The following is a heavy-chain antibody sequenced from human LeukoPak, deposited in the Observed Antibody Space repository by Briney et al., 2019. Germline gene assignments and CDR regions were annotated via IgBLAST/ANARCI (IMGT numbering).Heavy chain of an antibody. CDR2: IRHDGSNK. CDR3: AKDPAARPLRLITDDAFDI. J-gene: IGHJ3*02. V-gene: IGHV3-30*02. CDR1: GFTFSNYG. D-gene: IGHD3-16*01. Sequence: AGGSLRPSCAASGFTFSNYGIHWVRQAPGKGLEWVAFIRHDGSNKYDADSVKGRFTISRDNSKNTLYLQMNSLRPEDTAVYYCAKDPAARPLRLITDDAFDIWGQGTMVTVSS.